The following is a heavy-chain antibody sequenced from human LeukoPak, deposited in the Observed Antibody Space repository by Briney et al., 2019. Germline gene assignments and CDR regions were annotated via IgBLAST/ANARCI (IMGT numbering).Heavy chain of an antibody. D-gene: IGHD3-3*01. Sequence: GSSVKVSCKASGGTFNSYAISWVRQAPGQGLEWMGGIIPIFGTANYAQKFQGRVTITADESTSTAYMELSSLRSEDTAVYYCARDRELKTYYDFWSGYRIWGQGTMVTVSS. CDR2: IIPIFGTA. J-gene: IGHJ3*02. CDR1: GGTFNSYA. CDR3: ARDRELKTYYDFWSGYRI. V-gene: IGHV1-69*01.